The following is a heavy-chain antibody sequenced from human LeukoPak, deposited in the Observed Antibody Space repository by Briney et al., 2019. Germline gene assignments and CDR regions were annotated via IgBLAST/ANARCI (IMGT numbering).Heavy chain of an antibody. V-gene: IGHV3-74*01. CDR1: GFTFSSCW. CDR2: INNEGSST. D-gene: IGHD3-3*01. J-gene: IGHJ3*02. Sequence: PGGSLRLSCAASGFTFSSCWMHWVRQAPGKGLVWVSRINNEGSSTSYADSVKGRFTISRDNAKNTLYLAMNSLRDEDTAVYYCASVVGGYYPPVEAFDIWGQGTMVTLST. CDR3: ASVVGGYYPPVEAFDI.